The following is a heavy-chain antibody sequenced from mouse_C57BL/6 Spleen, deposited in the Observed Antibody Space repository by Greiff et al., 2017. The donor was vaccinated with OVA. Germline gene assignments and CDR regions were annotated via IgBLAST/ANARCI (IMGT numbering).Heavy chain of an antibody. CDR2: IYPGSGST. CDR3: ARFYYYGSSHYFDY. D-gene: IGHD1-1*01. V-gene: IGHV1-55*01. J-gene: IGHJ2*01. Sequence: VQLQQSGAELVKPGASVKMSCKASGYTFTSYWITWVKQRPGQGLEWIGDIYPGSGSTNYNEKFKSKATLTVDTSSSTAYMQLSSLTSEDSAVYYCARFYYYGSSHYFDYWGQGTTLTVSS. CDR1: GYTFTSYW.